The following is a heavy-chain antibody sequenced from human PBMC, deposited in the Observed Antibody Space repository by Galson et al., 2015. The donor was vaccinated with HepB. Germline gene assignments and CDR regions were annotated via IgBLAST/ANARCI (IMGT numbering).Heavy chain of an antibody. J-gene: IGHJ6*03. Sequence: ETLSLTCTVSGGSISSYYWSWIRQPAGKGLEWIGRIYTSGSTNYNPSLKSRVTMSVDTSKNQFSLKLSSVTAADTAVYYCARGIVVAHLCYYYYYMDVWGKGTTVTVSS. CDR3: ARGIVVAHLCYYYYYMDV. CDR1: GGSISSYY. D-gene: IGHD2-2*01. V-gene: IGHV4-4*07. CDR2: IYTSGST.